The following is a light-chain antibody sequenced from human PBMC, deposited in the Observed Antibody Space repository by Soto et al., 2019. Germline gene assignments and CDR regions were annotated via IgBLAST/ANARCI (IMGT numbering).Light chain of an antibody. CDR1: SSNIGSNA. J-gene: IGLJ1*01. Sequence: QSVLTQPPSASGTPGQRVTISCSGSSSNIGSNAVNWYQQLPGTAPSLVIYSTNQQPSGVPARFSGSKSGTSASLAISGLQSDDEADYYCAAWHDSLNGRYVFGTGTKVTVL. CDR3: AAWHDSLNGRYV. V-gene: IGLV1-44*01. CDR2: STN.